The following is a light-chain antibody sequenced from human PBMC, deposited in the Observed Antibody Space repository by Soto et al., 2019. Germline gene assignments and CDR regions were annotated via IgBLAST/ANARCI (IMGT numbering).Light chain of an antibody. CDR1: QNIGSR. CDR3: QQCNTPFT. Sequence: DIQMTQSPSTLSPSVGDRAAITCRASQNIGSRLPWYQQKPDEAPKLLIYDASSLESGVPLRFGGSGSGTDFTLIISSLQPDDFATYYCQQCNTPFTFGGGTKVEIK. V-gene: IGKV1-5*01. J-gene: IGKJ4*01. CDR2: DAS.